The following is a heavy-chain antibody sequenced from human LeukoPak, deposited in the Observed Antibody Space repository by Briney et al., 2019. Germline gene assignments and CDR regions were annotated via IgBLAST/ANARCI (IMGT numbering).Heavy chain of an antibody. D-gene: IGHD6-13*01. J-gene: IGHJ4*02. Sequence: YLYYNGDIMYNPSFKSRVTISLDTSKNQFSLNMRSVTAADTAVYYCARGRGSSWYYFDSWGQGTLVTVSS. CDR2: LYYNGDI. V-gene: IGHV4-59*09. CDR3: ARGRGSSWYYFDS.